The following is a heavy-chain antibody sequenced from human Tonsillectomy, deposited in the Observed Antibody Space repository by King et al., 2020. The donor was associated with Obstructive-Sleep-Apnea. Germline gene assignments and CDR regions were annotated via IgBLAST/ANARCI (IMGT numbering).Heavy chain of an antibody. CDR2: ISGSAGST. CDR3: AKDLDFWSGYCYDY. J-gene: IGHJ4*02. D-gene: IGHD3-3*01. V-gene: IGHV3-23*04. Sequence: EQQLVQSGGGLVQPGGSLRLSCAASGCTFSSYAMSWVRQAPGKGLEWVSAISGSAGSTYYADSVKGRFTISRDNSKNTLYLQMNSLRAEDTAVYYCAKDLDFWSGYCYDYWGQGTLVTVSS. CDR1: GCTFSSYA.